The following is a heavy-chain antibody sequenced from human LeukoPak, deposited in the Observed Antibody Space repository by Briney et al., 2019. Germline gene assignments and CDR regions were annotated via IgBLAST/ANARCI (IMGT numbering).Heavy chain of an antibody. CDR2: MNPNSGNT. V-gene: IGHV1-8*01. Sequence: ASVKVSCKASGYTFTSYDINWVRQATGQGLEWMGWMNPNSGNTGYVQKFQGRVTMTRNTSISTAYMELSSLRSEDTAVYYCVRGFGRFLEWLLYWGQGTLVTVSS. CDR1: GYTFTSYD. J-gene: IGHJ4*02. D-gene: IGHD3-3*01. CDR3: VRGFGRFLEWLLY.